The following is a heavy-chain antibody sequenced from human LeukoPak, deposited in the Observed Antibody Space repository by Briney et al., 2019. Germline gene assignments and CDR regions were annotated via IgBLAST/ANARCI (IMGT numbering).Heavy chain of an antibody. CDR3: ARLGGSSFDY. J-gene: IGHJ4*02. Sequence: PGGSLRLSCAASGFTFSSYAMHWVRQAPGKGLEWVAVISYDGSNKYYADSVKGQFTSSRDNSKNTLYLQMDSLRAEDTAVYYCARLGGSSFDYWGQGTLVTVSS. D-gene: IGHD1-26*01. CDR1: GFTFSSYA. V-gene: IGHV3-30-3*01. CDR2: ISYDGSNK.